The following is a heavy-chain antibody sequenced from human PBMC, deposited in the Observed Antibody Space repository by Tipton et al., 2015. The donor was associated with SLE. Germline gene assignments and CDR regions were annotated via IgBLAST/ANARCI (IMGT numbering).Heavy chain of an antibody. Sequence: SGLVKPSETLSLTCAVSGGSISSDGYSWSWIRQPPGKGLEWIGYIYHSGSTYYNPSLKSRVTISVDRSKNQFSLKLSSVTAADTAVYYCARDSSRYYDSSGFDYWGQGTLVTVSS. CDR2: IYHSGST. CDR3: ARDSSRYYDSSGFDY. V-gene: IGHV4-30-2*01. D-gene: IGHD3-22*01. J-gene: IGHJ4*02. CDR1: GGSISSDGYS.